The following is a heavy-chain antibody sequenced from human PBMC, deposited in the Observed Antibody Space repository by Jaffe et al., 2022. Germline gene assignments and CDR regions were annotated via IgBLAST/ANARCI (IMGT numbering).Heavy chain of an antibody. D-gene: IGHD3-22*01. CDR2: IYPGDSDT. CDR1: GYSFTSYW. J-gene: IGHJ6*03. Sequence: EVQLVQSGAEVKKPGESLKISCKGSGYSFTSYWIGWVRQMPGKGLEWMGIIYPGDSDTRYSPSFQGQVTISADKSISTAYLQWSSLKASDTAMYYCVRQVGHDSSGYYYYYYYMDVWGKGTTVTVSS. CDR3: VRQVGHDSSGYYYYYYYMDV. V-gene: IGHV5-51*01.